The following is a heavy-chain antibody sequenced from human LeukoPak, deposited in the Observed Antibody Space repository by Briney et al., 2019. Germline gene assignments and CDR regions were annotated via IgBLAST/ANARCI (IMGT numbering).Heavy chain of an antibody. CDR1: GYTFTSYY. J-gene: IGHJ4*02. CDR3: ARSKGTCSTSCYYFDY. V-gene: IGHV1-46*01. CDR2: INPSGGST. D-gene: IGHD2-2*01. Sequence: ASVKVSCKASGYTFTSYYMHWVRQAPGQGLEWMGIINPSGGSTSYAQKFQGRVTMTRDTYTSTVYMELSSLRSEETAVYYCARSKGTCSTSCYYFDYWGQGTLVTVSS.